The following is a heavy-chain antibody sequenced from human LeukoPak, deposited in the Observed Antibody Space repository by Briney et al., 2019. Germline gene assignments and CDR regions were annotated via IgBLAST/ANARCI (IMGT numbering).Heavy chain of an antibody. Sequence: NPSETLSLTCTVSGGSISSSSYYWGWIRQPPGKGLEWIGSIYYSGSTYHNPSLKSRVTISVDTSKNQFSLKLSSVTAADTAVYYCASTMVRGAFYWYFDLWGRGTLVTVSS. CDR2: IYYSGST. CDR3: ASTMVRGAFYWYFDL. J-gene: IGHJ2*01. D-gene: IGHD3-10*01. V-gene: IGHV4-39*07. CDR1: GGSISSSSYY.